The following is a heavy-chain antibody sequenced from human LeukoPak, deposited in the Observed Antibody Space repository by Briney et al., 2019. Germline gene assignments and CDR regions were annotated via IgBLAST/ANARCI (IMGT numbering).Heavy chain of an antibody. J-gene: IGHJ4*02. CDR2: ISSSSSTI. CDR3: ARDEAGARAWNTYYDFWSGYYGFDY. Sequence: GGPLRLSCAPSGFTFSSYSMNGVRQAPGKGLEWVSYISSSSSTIYYADSVKGRFTISRDNAKNSLYLQMNSLRDEDTAVYYCARDEAGARAWNTYYDFWSGYYGFDYWGQGTLVTVSS. D-gene: IGHD3-3*01. CDR1: GFTFSSYS. V-gene: IGHV3-48*02.